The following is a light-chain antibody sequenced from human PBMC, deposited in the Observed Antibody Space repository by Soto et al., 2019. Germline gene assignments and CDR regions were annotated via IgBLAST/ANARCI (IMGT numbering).Light chain of an antibody. J-gene: IGKJ1*01. CDR1: HNVGVT. CDR2: EAT. CDR3: HQRQRWPRT. V-gene: IGKV3-11*01. Sequence: IVLTQSPVTLSLSPGEIAPLSWRASHNVGVTLASYQHKPGPAPRLLIYEATNRAAGIPGRFSGSGSGTDFTLTITSLEPEDFAFYYCHQRQRWPRTFGQGTKVDIK.